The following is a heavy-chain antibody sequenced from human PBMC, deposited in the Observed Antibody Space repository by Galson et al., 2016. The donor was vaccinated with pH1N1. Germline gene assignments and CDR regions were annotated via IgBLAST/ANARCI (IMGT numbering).Heavy chain of an antibody. J-gene: IGHJ4*02. D-gene: IGHD1-26*01. CDR1: GFTFDDYA. CDR2: ISWNSGSI. CDR3: AKVDGYYLGYFDY. Sequence: SLRLSCAASGFTFDDYAMHWVRQAPGKGLEWVSGISWNSGSIGYADSVKGRLTVSSDNAKNSLYLQMNSLRAEDTALYYCAKVDGYYLGYFDYWGQGTLVTVSS. V-gene: IGHV3-9*01.